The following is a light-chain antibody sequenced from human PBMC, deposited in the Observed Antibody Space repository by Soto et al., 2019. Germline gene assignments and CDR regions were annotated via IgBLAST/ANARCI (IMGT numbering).Light chain of an antibody. V-gene: IGLV1-40*01. Sequence: QSVLTQPPSPSGAPGHRVTISCTGNGSNIWAGYDVHWYQQRPGAAPKILISDNSNRPSGVPDRCSGSKSGTSASLAITGLQAEDGADYYCQSYDRSLSGSRVFGTGTKVTVL. CDR2: DNS. CDR3: QSYDRSLSGSRV. CDR1: GSNIWAGYD. J-gene: IGLJ1*01.